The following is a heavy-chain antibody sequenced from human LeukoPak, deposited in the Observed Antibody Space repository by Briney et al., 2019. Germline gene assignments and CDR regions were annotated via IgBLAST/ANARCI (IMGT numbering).Heavy chain of an antibody. CDR1: GGSISSGDYY. J-gene: IGHJ4*02. CDR2: IYYSGTT. CDR3: ATTKRYCSGGSCYGQINFDY. Sequence: SETLSLTCTVSGGSISSGDYYWSWIRQPPGKGLEWIGYIYYSGTTYYNPSLKSRVTISVDTSKNQFSLKLSSVTAADTAVYYCATTKRYCSGGSCYGQINFDYWGQGTLVTVSS. V-gene: IGHV4-30-4*01. D-gene: IGHD2-15*01.